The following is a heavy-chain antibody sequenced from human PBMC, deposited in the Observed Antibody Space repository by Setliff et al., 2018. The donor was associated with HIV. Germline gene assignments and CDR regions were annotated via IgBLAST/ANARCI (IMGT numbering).Heavy chain of an antibody. V-gene: IGHV5-51*01. D-gene: IGHD3-16*01. J-gene: IGHJ4*02. CDR1: GYSFTNYW. CDR2: IYPADSHT. CDR3: ARPQGGGFDY. Sequence: PGESLKISCKGFGYSFTNYWIGWVRQMPGKGLEWMGIIYPADSHTSYRPSFQGQVTISADKSMDTAYLQWSSLKASDTAMYYCARPQGGGFDYWGQGTLVTVSS.